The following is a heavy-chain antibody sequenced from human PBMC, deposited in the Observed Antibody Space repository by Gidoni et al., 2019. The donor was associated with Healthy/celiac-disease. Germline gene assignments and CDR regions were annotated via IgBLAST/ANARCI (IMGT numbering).Heavy chain of an antibody. J-gene: IGHJ4*02. CDR2: ISYDGSNK. V-gene: IGHV3-30-3*01. CDR1: GFTFSSYA. CDR3: ARDTESSSLYYFDY. Sequence: QVQLVESGGGVVQPGRSLRLSCAASGFTFSSYAMHWVRQAPGKGLEWVAVISYDGSNKYYADSVKGRFTISRDNSKNTLYLQMNSLRAEDTAVYYCARDTESSSLYYFDYWGQGTLVTVSS. D-gene: IGHD6-13*01.